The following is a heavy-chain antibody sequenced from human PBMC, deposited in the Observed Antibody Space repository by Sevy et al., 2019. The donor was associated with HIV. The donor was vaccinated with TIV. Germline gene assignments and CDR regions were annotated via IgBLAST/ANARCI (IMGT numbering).Heavy chain of an antibody. D-gene: IGHD6-19*01. V-gene: IGHV4-39*01. Sequence: SETLSLTCTVSGGSISSSGYYWGWIRQPPGKGLEWIASIRYSGSTFYNPSLRSRVTISADTSKNQFSLKLNSVTAADTATYYCAGPTLTYSSGWTYYDYWGQGTVVTVSS. J-gene: IGHJ4*02. CDR2: IRYSGST. CDR3: AGPTLTYSSGWTYYDY. CDR1: GGSISSSGYY.